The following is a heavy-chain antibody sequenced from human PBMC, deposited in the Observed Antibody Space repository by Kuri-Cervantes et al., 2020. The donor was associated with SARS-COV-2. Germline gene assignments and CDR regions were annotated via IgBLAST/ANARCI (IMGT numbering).Heavy chain of an antibody. CDR2: IYHSGST. CDR3: ARSTGIVVVPAAIWDYFDY. CDR1: GGSISSSNW. Sequence: GSLRLSCAASGGSISSSNWWSWVRQPPGKGLEWTGEIYHSGSTNYNPSLKSRVTISVDKSKNQFSLKLSSVTAADTAVYYCARSTGIVVVPAAIWDYFDYWGQGTLVTVSS. V-gene: IGHV4-4*02. J-gene: IGHJ4*02. D-gene: IGHD2-2*01.